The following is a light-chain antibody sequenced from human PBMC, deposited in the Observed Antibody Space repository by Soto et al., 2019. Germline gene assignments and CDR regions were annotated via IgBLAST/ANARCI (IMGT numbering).Light chain of an antibody. J-gene: IGKJ1*01. CDR1: QSISSW. V-gene: IGKV1-5*03. Sequence: DIQITQSPSTLSASVGDRVTITCRASQSISSWLAWYQQKPGQAPKLLIYKASSLQSGVPSRFSGSGSGPEFTLTISSLQPDDFATYYCQQYYTYSRTFGQGTKVDIK. CDR2: KAS. CDR3: QQYYTYSRT.